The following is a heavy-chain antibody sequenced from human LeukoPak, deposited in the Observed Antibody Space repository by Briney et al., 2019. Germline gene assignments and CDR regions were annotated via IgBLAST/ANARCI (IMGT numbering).Heavy chain of an antibody. CDR2: IYYSGST. CDR1: GGSISSYY. J-gene: IGHJ4*02. Sequence: NPSETLSLTCTVSGGSISSYYWSWIRQPPGKGLEWIGYIYYSGSTNYNPSLKSRVTISVDTSKNQFSLKLSSVTAADTAVYYCARVRKVFGVVTPPYYFDYWGQGTLVNVSS. CDR3: ARVRKVFGVVTPPYYFDY. D-gene: IGHD3-3*01. V-gene: IGHV4-59*01.